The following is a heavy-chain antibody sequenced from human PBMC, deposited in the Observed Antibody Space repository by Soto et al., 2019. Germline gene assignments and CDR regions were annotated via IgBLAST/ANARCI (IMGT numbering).Heavy chain of an antibody. CDR3: SNRPRYYNMDV. Sequence: EVQLVESGGGLVQPGGSLRLSCAASGFTFGSFSMTWVRQAPGKGLEWVAAITESGRNTYYADSVKGRFTVSRDNSKSTLYLQMNSLRADDTAVYYCSNRPRYYNMDVWGQGTTVTVSS. CDR1: GFTFGSFS. CDR2: ITESGRNT. J-gene: IGHJ6*02. V-gene: IGHV3-23*04.